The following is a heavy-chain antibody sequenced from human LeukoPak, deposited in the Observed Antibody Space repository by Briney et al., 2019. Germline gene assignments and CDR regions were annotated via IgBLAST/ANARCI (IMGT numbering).Heavy chain of an antibody. Sequence: GASVKVSCKASGGTFSSYAISWVRQAPGQGLEWMGGIIPIFGTANYAQKFQGRVTMTRNTSISTAYMELSSLRSEDTAVYYCARGLGANYDILTGYQYYMDVWGKGTTVTISS. D-gene: IGHD3-9*01. CDR2: IIPIFGTA. J-gene: IGHJ6*03. CDR3: ARGLGANYDILTGYQYYMDV. CDR1: GGTFSSYA. V-gene: IGHV1-69*05.